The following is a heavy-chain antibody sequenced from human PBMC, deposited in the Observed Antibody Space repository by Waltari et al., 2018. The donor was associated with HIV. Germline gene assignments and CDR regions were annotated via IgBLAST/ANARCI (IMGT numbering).Heavy chain of an antibody. CDR3: ATNSGSYRQGWFDP. V-gene: IGHV3-30*03. CDR1: GSYVRAFG. D-gene: IGHD1-26*01. J-gene: IGHJ5*02. CDR2: VIYDGSNE. Sequence: QVQLVESGAGFVPPGACLQPSGPASGSYVRAFGRHAVRQPAAKGLGWVASVIYDGSNEDYADSVTGRFTVSRDNSKNTLYLQMDSLRPEDTAVYYCATNSGSYRQGWFDPWGQGTQVTVSS.